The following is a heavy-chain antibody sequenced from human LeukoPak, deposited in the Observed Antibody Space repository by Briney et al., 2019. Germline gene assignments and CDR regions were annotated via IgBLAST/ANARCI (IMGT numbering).Heavy chain of an antibody. CDR2: ISSSSSYI. V-gene: IGHV3-21*01. J-gene: IGHJ5*02. CDR3: ARALDTAMVDYWFDP. CDR1: GFTFSSYI. D-gene: IGHD5-18*01. Sequence: GGSLRLSCAASGFTFSSYIMNWVRQAPGKGLEWVSSISSSSSYIYYADSVKGRFTISRDNAKNSLYLQMNSLRAEDTAVYYCARALDTAMVDYWFDPWGQGTLVTVSS.